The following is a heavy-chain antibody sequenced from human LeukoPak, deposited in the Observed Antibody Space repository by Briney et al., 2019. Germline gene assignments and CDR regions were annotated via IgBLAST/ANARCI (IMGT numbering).Heavy chain of an antibody. CDR2: IYTSGST. Sequence: PSETLSPTCTVSGGSISSYYWSWIRQPAGKGLEWIGRIYTSGSTNYNPSLKSRVTISVDKSKNQFSLKLSSVTAADTAVYYCARDRGAVAAYNWFDPWGQGTLVTVSS. CDR3: ARDRGAVAAYNWFDP. CDR1: GGSISSYY. V-gene: IGHV4-4*07. J-gene: IGHJ5*02. D-gene: IGHD6-19*01.